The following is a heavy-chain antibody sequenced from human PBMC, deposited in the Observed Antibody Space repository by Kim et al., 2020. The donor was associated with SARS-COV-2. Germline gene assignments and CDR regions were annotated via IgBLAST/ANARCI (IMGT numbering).Heavy chain of an antibody. V-gene: IGHV3-74*01. J-gene: IGHJ4*02. CDR2: INSDGSCT. CDR3: ASRIYTSFDS. CDR1: GFTFSNYW. Sequence: GGSLRLSCAASGFTFSNYWMHWVRQAPGKGLVWVSHINSDGSCTTYADSVKGRFTVSRDNAKNTLYLQMNNLRAEDTAMYYCASRIYTSFDSWGQGTLVTVSS.